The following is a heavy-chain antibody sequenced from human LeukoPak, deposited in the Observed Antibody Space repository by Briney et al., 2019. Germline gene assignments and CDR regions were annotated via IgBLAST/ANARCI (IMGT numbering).Heavy chain of an antibody. V-gene: IGHV3-11*01. CDR1: GFTFSDCH. CDR2: ISGIGITI. CDR3: ARDSTNSNWFDP. J-gene: IGHJ5*02. Sequence: GGSLRLSCAASGFTFSDCHMSWIRQAPGKGLERLSYISGIGITISYADSVKGRFTISRDNANNSLFLQMNSLRAEDTAVYYCARDSTNSNWFDPWGQGTLVTVSS. D-gene: IGHD2-8*01.